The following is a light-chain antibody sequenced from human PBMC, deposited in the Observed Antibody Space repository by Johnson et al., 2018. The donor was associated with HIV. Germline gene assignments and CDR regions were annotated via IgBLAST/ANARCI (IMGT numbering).Light chain of an antibody. J-gene: IGLJ1*01. Sequence: QSVLTQPPSVSAAPGQKVTISCSGSSSNIGNNYVSWYQQLPGTAPKLLIYEDNKRPSWIPDRFSGSKSGTSATLGITGLQPGDEADYYCETWNCSLSVYVSGTGTKVTVL. V-gene: IGLV1-51*02. CDR1: SSNIGNNY. CDR2: EDN. CDR3: ETWNCSLSVYV.